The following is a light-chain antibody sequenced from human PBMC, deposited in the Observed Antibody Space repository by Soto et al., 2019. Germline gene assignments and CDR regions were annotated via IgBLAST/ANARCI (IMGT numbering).Light chain of an antibody. V-gene: IGLV2-11*01. CDR1: SSDVGGYNY. Sequence: QSVLTQPRSVSGSPGQSVTISCTGTSSDVGGYNYVSWYQHHPGKAPKLMIYDLSERPSGVPDRFSGSKSDNTASLTISGLQAEDDADYHCCSYAGSNTLVFGGGTKLTVL. CDR2: DLS. J-gene: IGLJ2*01. CDR3: CSYAGSNTLV.